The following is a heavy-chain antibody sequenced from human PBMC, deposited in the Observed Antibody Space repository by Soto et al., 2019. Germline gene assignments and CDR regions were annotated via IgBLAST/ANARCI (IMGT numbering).Heavy chain of an antibody. CDR1: GLSVSNNH. Sequence: SGGGLIQPGGSLRLSCAASGLSVSNNHMTWVRQAPGKGLEWVSLIHGGGSAYYADSVKGRFTISRDNSKNTLYLQMDSLRAEDTAIYYCAGRLTTAASLDYWGQGTLVTVSS. V-gene: IGHV3-53*01. CDR2: IHGGGSA. D-gene: IGHD1-1*01. CDR3: AGRLTTAASLDY. J-gene: IGHJ4*02.